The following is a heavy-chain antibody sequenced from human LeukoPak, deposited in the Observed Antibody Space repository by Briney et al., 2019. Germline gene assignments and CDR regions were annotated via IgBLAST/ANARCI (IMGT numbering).Heavy chain of an antibody. CDR3: ARLVWSGYYLMVAWFDP. J-gene: IGHJ5*02. V-gene: IGHV4-39*01. CDR1: GGSISSSSYY. D-gene: IGHD3-3*01. CDR2: IYYSGST. Sequence: PSETLSLTCTVPGGSISSSSYYWGWIRQPPGKGLEWIGSIYYSGSTYYNPSLKSRVTISVDTSKNQFSLKLSSVTAADTAVYYCARLVWSGYYLMVAWFDPRGQGTLVTVSS.